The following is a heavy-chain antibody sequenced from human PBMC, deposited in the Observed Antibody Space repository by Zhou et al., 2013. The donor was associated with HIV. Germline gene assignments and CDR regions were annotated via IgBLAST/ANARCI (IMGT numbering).Heavy chain of an antibody. CDR3: ATSPPRALVMIPTPPYWYFDL. V-gene: IGHV1-24*01. Sequence: LVQSGAEVKKPGASVRVSCKVSGYTLTELSKHWVRQAPGKGLEWMGGFDPEDGETVYAQKFQGRVTMTEDTSTDTAYMELSSLSSEDTAVYYCATSPPRALVMIPTPPYWYFDLWGPGTLVTVSS. CDR1: GYTLTELS. J-gene: IGHJ2*01. CDR2: FDPEDGET. D-gene: IGHD2-21*01.